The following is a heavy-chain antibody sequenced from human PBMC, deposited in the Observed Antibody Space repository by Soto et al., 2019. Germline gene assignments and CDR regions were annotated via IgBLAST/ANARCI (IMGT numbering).Heavy chain of an antibody. J-gene: IGHJ5*02. CDR1: GYPFTNYG. D-gene: IGHD6-13*01. CDR2: ISRKGKA. Sequence: QVQLVQSGAEVKKPGASVKVSCTASGYPFTNYGVSWARQAPGLGLEWMGWISRKGKANYAQKFQGRVTMTTDTSTNTAYMEVRSLRSDDTAMYYCARAAASGYFDPWGQGTLVIVSS. V-gene: IGHV1-18*01. CDR3: ARAAASGYFDP.